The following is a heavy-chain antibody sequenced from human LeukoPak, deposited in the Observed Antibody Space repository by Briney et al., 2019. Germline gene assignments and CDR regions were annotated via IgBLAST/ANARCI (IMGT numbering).Heavy chain of an antibody. D-gene: IGHD5-12*01. CDR3: ARRGYSGYDSYFDH. Sequence: GSSVKVSCKASGGTFSSYAISWVRQAPGQGLEWMGRIIPILGIANYAQKFQGRVTITADKSTSTAYMELISLRSEDTAVYYCARRGYSGYDSYFDHWGQGTLVTVSS. J-gene: IGHJ4*02. CDR1: GGTFSSYA. CDR2: IIPILGIA. V-gene: IGHV1-69*04.